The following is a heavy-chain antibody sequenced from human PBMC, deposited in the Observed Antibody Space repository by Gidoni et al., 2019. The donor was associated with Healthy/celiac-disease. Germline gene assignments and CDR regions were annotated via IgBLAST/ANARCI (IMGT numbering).Heavy chain of an antibody. Sequence: QVQLVAPGGGVVQPARSLRPPCAASGFTYSSYAMHWVRQAPGKGLEWVAVISYDGSNKYYADSVKGRFTISRDNSKNTLYLQMNSLRAEDTAVYYCARNKWELPYGDFDYWGQGTLVTVSA. V-gene: IGHV3-30-3*01. D-gene: IGHD1-26*01. CDR1: GFTYSSYA. CDR2: ISYDGSNK. J-gene: IGHJ4*02. CDR3: ARNKWELPYGDFDY.